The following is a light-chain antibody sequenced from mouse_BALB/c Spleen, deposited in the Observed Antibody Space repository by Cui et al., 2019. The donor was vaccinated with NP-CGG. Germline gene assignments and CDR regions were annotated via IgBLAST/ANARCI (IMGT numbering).Light chain of an antibody. CDR3: ALWYSNHWV. V-gene: IGLV1*01. CDR1: IGAVTTSNY. Sequence: QAVVTQESAPTTSPGETVTLTCRSSIGAVTTSNYANWVQEKPDHLFNGLIGGTNNRAPGVPARFSGSLTGDKAALTITGAQTEDEAIYFCALWYSNHWVFGGGTKLTVL. J-gene: IGLJ1*01. CDR2: GTN.